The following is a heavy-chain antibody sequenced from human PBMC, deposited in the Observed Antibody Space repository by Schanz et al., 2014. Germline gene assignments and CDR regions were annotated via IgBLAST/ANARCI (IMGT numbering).Heavy chain of an antibody. Sequence: QVQLLESGGGLFKPGGSLRLSCAGSGFTFADYYMTWIRQATGKGLEWISYVSSYDPTVSYADSVKGRFTISRDNAKNSVYLQMNSLRVEDTAVYYCARYGFRKFGVVYGLAVWGQGTTVTVS. CDR2: VSSYDPTV. CDR1: GFTFADYY. J-gene: IGHJ6*02. CDR3: ARYGFRKFGVVYGLAV. D-gene: IGHD3-3*01. V-gene: IGHV3-11*01.